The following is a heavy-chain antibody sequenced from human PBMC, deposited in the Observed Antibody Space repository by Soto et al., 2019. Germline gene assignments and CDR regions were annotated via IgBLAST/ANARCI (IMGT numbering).Heavy chain of an antibody. Sequence: GGSLRLSCAASGFSLSSYAMSWVRQAPGKGLEWVSTISGSGGSTYYADSVKGRFTISRDNSKKTLFLQMNSLRAEDTAVYYCAKRSAFDIWGQGTMVTVSS. V-gene: IGHV3-23*01. J-gene: IGHJ3*02. CDR1: GFSLSSYA. CDR3: AKRSAFDI. CDR2: ISGSGGST.